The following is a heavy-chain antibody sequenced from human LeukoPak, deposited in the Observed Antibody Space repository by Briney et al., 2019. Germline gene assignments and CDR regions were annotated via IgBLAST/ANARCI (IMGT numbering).Heavy chain of an antibody. Sequence: GGSLRLSCSASGFTFSRYAMHWVRQAPGKGLEYVSAISSNGGSTCYGDSVKGRFTISRDNSKNTLYLQMSSLRAEDTAVYYCVKARGIQLWLPGDYWGQGTLVTVSS. V-gene: IGHV3-64D*09. CDR1: GFTFSRYA. J-gene: IGHJ4*02. CDR3: VKARGIQLWLPGDY. D-gene: IGHD5-18*01. CDR2: ISSNGGST.